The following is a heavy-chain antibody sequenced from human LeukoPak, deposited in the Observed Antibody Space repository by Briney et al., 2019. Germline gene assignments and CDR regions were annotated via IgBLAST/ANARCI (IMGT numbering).Heavy chain of an antibody. J-gene: IGHJ4*02. V-gene: IGHV3-74*01. CDR2: INSDGSWT. CDR1: GNYW. CDR3: AREGPDGAFDY. Sequence: GGSLRLSCAASGNYWMHWVRQAPGKGLVWVSHINSDGSWTSYADSVKGRFTISRDNSKNTLYLQMNSLRAEDTAVYYCAREGPDGAFDYWGQGTLVTVSS. D-gene: IGHD1-14*01.